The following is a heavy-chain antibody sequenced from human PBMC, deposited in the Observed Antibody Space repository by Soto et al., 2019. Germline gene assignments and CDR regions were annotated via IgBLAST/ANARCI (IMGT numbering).Heavy chain of an antibody. CDR3: ARGVSFRWVS. Sequence: QVQLQESGPGLVKPSGTLSLTCAVSSGSISTDYWWSWVRQPPGKGLEWIGEVHRSGTTNYIQSLKSRVTMSVDMSDNHVSLELTSVAAADTAVYYCARGVSFRWVSWGQGTLVTVSS. J-gene: IGHJ5*02. D-gene: IGHD2-8*01. CDR2: VHRSGTT. CDR1: SGSISTDYW. V-gene: IGHV4-4*02.